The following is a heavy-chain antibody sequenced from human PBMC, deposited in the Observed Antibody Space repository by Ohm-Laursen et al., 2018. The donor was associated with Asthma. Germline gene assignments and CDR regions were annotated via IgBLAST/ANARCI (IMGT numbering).Heavy chain of an antibody. CDR2: ISYTGRI. V-gene: IGHV4-39*01. CDR3: ARQFFGSSRPKLFDF. CDR1: GGSISTTIYY. J-gene: IGHJ4*02. Sequence: SETLSLTCCVSGGSISTTIYYWAWMRQPPGKGLEWIGSISYTGRIYYNPSLKSRVTTSLDTSRDHFSLKLRSVTAADTAVYYCARQFFGSSRPKLFDFWGQGLQVTVFS. D-gene: IGHD2/OR15-2a*01.